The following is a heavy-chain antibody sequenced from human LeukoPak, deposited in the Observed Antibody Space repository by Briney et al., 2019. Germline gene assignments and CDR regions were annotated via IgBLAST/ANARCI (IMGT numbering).Heavy chain of an antibody. CDR2: IYHSGST. CDR1: GGSISGYY. V-gene: IGHV4-38-2*02. D-gene: IGHD3-3*01. J-gene: IGHJ6*03. CDR3: ARGRWRRHSYYYYMDV. Sequence: SETLSLTCTVSGGSISGYYWGWIRQPPGKGLEWIGSIYHSGSTYYNPSLKSRVTISVDTSKNQFSLKLSSVTAADTAVYYCARGRWRRHSYYYYMDVWGKGTTVTVSS.